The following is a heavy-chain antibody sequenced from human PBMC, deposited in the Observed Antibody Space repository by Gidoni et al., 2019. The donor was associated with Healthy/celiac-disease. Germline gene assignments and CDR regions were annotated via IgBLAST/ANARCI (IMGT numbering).Heavy chain of an antibody. CDR1: GFTFDASA. V-gene: IGHV3-9*01. CDR3: AKDEGGRDGYKWVFDY. CDR2: ISWNSGSI. Sequence: EVQLVESGGGLVQPGRSLTLYCAASGFTFDASAMHWVRQAPGKGLEWVSGISWNSGSIGYADSVKGRFTISRDNAKNSLYLQMNSLRAEDTALYYFAKDEGGRDGYKWVFDYWGQGTLVTVSS. D-gene: IGHD3-16*01. J-gene: IGHJ4*02.